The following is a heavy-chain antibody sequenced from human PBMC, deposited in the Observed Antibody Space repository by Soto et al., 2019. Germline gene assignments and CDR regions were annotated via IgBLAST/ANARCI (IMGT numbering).Heavy chain of an antibody. D-gene: IGHD6-19*01. Sequence: GGSLRLSCAASGFTFCSYGMHWVRQAPGKGLEWVAVISYDGSNKYYADSVKGRFTISRDNSKNTLYLQMNSLRAEDTAVYYCAKDAALGIAVAVPDFDYWGQGTLVTVSS. V-gene: IGHV3-30*18. CDR3: AKDAALGIAVAVPDFDY. CDR1: GFTFCSYG. J-gene: IGHJ4*02. CDR2: ISYDGSNK.